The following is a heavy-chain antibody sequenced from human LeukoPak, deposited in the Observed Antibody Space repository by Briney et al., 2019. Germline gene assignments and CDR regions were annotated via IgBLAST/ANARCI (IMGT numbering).Heavy chain of an antibody. CDR3: ARCTVELWYHRGLDV. J-gene: IGHJ6*02. D-gene: IGHD2-21*01. CDR1: GFPFSSYA. V-gene: IGHV3-23*01. Sequence: PGGSLRLSCAASGFPFSSYAMSWVRQAPGKGLEWVSGISASGESTYYADSVKGRLSISRDNSKNTLYLQMNSLRAEDTAVYYCARCTVELWYHRGLDVWGRGTTVTVSS. CDR2: ISASGEST.